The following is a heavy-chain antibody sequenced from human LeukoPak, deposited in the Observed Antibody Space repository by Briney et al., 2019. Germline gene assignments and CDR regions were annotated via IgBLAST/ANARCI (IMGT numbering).Heavy chain of an antibody. V-gene: IGHV3-48*03. CDR2: ISSSGSTI. J-gene: IGHJ5*01. CDR3: AREPTYSSSWYTTCDS. D-gene: IGHD6-13*01. CDR1: GFTFSSYE. Sequence: GSLRLSCAASGFTFSSYEMNWVRQAPGKGLEWVSYISSSGSTIYYADSVKGRFTISRDNAKNSLYLQMNSLRAEDTAVYYCAREPTYSSSWYTTCDSWGQGTLVTVSS.